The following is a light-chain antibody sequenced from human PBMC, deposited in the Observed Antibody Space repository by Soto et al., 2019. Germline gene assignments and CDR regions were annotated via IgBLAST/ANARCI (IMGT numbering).Light chain of an antibody. Sequence: HSELTQPPSASGSHGQSVTISCTETSSDVGGYNYVSWYQQHPGKAPKLIIYEVNKRPSGVPDRFSGSKFGNTASLTVSGLQAEDDAAYYCSSYAGTPFVFGTGTKVTVL. CDR2: EVN. CDR1: SSDVGGYNY. CDR3: SSYAGTPFV. J-gene: IGLJ1*01. V-gene: IGLV2-8*01.